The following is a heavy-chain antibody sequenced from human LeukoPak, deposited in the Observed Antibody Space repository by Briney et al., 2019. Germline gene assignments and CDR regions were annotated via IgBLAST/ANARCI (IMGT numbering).Heavy chain of an antibody. J-gene: IGHJ4*02. CDR2: IYYSGST. D-gene: IGHD3-10*01. CDR1: GGSISSYY. Sequence: SETLSLTCTVSGGSISSYYWSWIRQPPGKGLEWIGYIYYSGSTNYNPSLKSRVTISVDTSKNQFSLKLSSVTAADTAVYYCARDSRESGSGSYLGYWGQGTLVTVSS. CDR3: ARDSRESGSGSYLGY. V-gene: IGHV4-59*12.